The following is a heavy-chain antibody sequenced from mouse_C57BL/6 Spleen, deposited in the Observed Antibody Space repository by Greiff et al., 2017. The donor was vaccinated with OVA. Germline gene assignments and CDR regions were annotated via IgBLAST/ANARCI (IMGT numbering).Heavy chain of an antibody. D-gene: IGHD1-1*01. Sequence: EVMLVESGGGLVQPGGSMKLSCVASGFTFSNYWMNWVRQSPEKGLEWVAQIRLKSDNYATHYAESVKGRFTISRDDSKSSVYLQMNNLRAEDTGIYYCTLITTVVDGYWGQGTTLTVSS. J-gene: IGHJ2*01. CDR1: GFTFSNYW. CDR2: IRLKSDNYAT. V-gene: IGHV6-3*01. CDR3: TLITTVVDGY.